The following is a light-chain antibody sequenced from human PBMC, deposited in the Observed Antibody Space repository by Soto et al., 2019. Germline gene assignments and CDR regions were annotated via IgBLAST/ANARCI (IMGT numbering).Light chain of an antibody. CDR1: SSNIGAGYD. Sequence: QSVLTQPPSVSGAPGQRVTISCTGSSSNIGAGYDVHWYQQLPGTAPKLLIYGNSNRPSGVPDRFSGSKSGTSASLAITGLQAEDEADYYCQSYERSLSGSWVFGGGTKLTVL. CDR3: QSYERSLSGSWV. J-gene: IGLJ3*02. CDR2: GNS. V-gene: IGLV1-40*01.